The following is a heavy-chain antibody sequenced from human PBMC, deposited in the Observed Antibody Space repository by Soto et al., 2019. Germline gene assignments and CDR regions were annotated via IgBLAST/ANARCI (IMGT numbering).Heavy chain of an antibody. CDR3: ARTYSSSWSPVDY. CDR2: INHSGST. D-gene: IGHD6-13*01. V-gene: IGHV4-34*01. CDR1: GGSFSGYY. J-gene: IGHJ4*02. Sequence: QVQLQQWGAGLLKPSETLSLTCAVYGGSFSGYYWSWIRQPPGKGLEWIGEINHSGSTNYTPSLKSRVTISVDTSKNQFSLKLSSVTAADTAVYYCARTYSSSWSPVDYWGQGTLVTVSS.